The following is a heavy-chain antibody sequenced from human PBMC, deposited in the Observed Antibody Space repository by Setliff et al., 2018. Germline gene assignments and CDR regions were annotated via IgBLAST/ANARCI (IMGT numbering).Heavy chain of an antibody. Sequence: ASVKVSCQTSGYSFSDSVVSWVRQAPGQGLEWVGWISAYSGNAYYAQRLQDRVTLTTDTSTTTAYLELRSLRPEDTAVYYCARLVRFCTRSACQNVAGDKAWGQGALVTVSS. D-gene: IGHD2-8*01. CDR1: GYSFSDSV. CDR3: ARLVRFCTRSACQNVAGDKA. CDR2: ISAYSGNA. V-gene: IGHV1-18*01. J-gene: IGHJ5*01.